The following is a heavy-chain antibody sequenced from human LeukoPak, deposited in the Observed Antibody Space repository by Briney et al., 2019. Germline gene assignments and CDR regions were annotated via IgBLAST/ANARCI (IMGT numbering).Heavy chain of an antibody. V-gene: IGHV3-64D*06. D-gene: IGHD4-23*01. J-gene: IGHJ4*02. CDR3: VKDKYGGFDY. CDR1: GFTFSSYA. CDR2: ISSNGGST. Sequence: GRSLRLSCAASGFTFSSYAMHWVRQAPGKGLEYVSAISSNGGSTYYADSVKGRFTISRDNSKNTLYLQMSSLRAEDTAVYYCVKDKYGGFDYWGQGTLVTVSS.